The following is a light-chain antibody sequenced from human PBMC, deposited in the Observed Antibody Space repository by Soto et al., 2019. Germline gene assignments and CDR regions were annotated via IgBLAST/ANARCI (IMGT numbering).Light chain of an antibody. J-gene: IGKJ1*01. Sequence: EIVMTQSPATLSVSPGERATLSCRASQSVSSNLAWYQQKPGQAPRLLIYGASTRATGIPARFSGSGSGTEFTLTISSLQSEDFATYYCQQYESYSPWTFGQRTRVEIK. V-gene: IGKV3D-15*01. CDR3: QQYESYSPWT. CDR1: QSVSSN. CDR2: GAS.